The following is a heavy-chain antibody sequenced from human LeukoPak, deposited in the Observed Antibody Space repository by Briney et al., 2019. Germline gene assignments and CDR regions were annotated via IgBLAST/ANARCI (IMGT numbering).Heavy chain of an antibody. J-gene: IGHJ4*02. CDR3: AKTIAARPYYFDY. D-gene: IGHD6-6*01. V-gene: IGHV3-23*01. Sequence: PGGSLRLSCAASGFTFSSYATSWVRQAPGKGLEWVSAISGSGGSTYYADSVKGRFTISRDNSKNTLYLQMNSLRAEDTAVYYCAKTIAARPYYFDYWGQGTLVTVSS. CDR1: GFTFSSYA. CDR2: ISGSGGST.